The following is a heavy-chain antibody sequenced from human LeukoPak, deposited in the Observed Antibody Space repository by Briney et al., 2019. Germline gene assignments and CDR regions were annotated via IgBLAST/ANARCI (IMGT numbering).Heavy chain of an antibody. CDR3: AGGYSSSWYYEN. V-gene: IGHV4-34*01. D-gene: IGHD6-13*01. J-gene: IGHJ4*02. Sequence: SETLSLTCAVYGGSFSGYYWSWIRQPPGKGLEGIEEINHSGSTNYNPSLKSRVTISVDTSKNQFSLKLSSVTAADTAVYYCAGGYSSSWYYENWGQGTLVTVSS. CDR2: INHSGST. CDR1: GGSFSGYY.